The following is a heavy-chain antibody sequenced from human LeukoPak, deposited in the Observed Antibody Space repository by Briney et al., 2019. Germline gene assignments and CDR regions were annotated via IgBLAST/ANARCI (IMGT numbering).Heavy chain of an antibody. J-gene: IGHJ4*02. D-gene: IGHD2-15*01. V-gene: IGHV1-2*02. Sequence: ASVKVSHKASGYTFTGYYMHWVRQAPGQGLEWMGWINPNSGGTNYAQKFQGRVTMTRDTSISTAYMELSRLRSDDTAVYYCARSRVVVAATPIGYWGQGTLVTVSS. CDR3: ARSRVVVAATPIGY. CDR1: GYTFTGYY. CDR2: INPNSGGT.